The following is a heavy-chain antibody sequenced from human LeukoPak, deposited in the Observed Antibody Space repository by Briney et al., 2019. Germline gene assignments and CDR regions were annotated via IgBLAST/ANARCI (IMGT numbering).Heavy chain of an antibody. CDR2: MNPNRGKT. CDR3: TRSVRNGHIDY. CDR1: GYTFTSYD. J-gene: IGHJ4*02. Sequence: GASVKVSCKASGYTFTSYDINWVRQAPGQGLEWMGWMNPNRGKTGYAQKFHGRVTMTRSTSISTAYMELSSLRFEDAAVYYCTRSVRNGHIDYWGQGTLVTVSS. D-gene: IGHD2-21*01. V-gene: IGHV1-8*01.